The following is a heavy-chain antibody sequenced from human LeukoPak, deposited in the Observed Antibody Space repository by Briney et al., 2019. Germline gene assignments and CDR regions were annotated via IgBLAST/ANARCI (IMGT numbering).Heavy chain of an antibody. D-gene: IGHD4-11*01. V-gene: IGHV3-49*03. Sequence: GGSLRLSCSASGFTFANYVMSWFRQAPGKGLEWVGFIRSNAYGETTEYAASVNGRFTISRDDSKSTAYLQMNSLETVDTAVYYLTRALLPPGKSNYNPYFFDYGGKEPLFTFPS. CDR2: IRSNAYGETT. CDR1: GFTFANYV. CDR3: TRALLPPGKSNYNPYFFDY. J-gene: IGHJ4*02.